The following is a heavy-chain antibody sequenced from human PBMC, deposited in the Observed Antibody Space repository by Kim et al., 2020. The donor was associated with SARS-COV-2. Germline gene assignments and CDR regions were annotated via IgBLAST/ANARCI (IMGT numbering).Heavy chain of an antibody. V-gene: IGHV3-53*01. CDR3: ARSPVVWWRAFDI. J-gene: IGHJ3*02. D-gene: IGHD3-16*01. Sequence: GGSLRLSCAASGFTVSSNYMSWVRQAPGKGLEWVSVIYSGGSTYYADSVKGRFTISRDNSKNTLYLQMNSLRAEDTAVYYCARSPVVWWRAFDIWGQGTMVTVSS. CDR1: GFTVSSNY. CDR2: IYSGGST.